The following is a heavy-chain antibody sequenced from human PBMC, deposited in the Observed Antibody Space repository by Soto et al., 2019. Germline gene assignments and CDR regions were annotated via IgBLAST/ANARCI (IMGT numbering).Heavy chain of an antibody. Sequence: QLQLQESGRGLVKPSETLSLTCTVSGGSINSNNYYWAWIRQPPGKGLAWIASIYYDGSTYYDTSLKSRVTISRDTSKNQFSLRLTSMTAADTAVYYCAKVVVAATRHSDFDSWGQGTLVTVSS. CDR1: GGSINSNNYY. J-gene: IGHJ4*02. D-gene: IGHD2-15*01. CDR3: AKVVVAATRHSDFDS. CDR2: IYYDGST. V-gene: IGHV4-39*02.